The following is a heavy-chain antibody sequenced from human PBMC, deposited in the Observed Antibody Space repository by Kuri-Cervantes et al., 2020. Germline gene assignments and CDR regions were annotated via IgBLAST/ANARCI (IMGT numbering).Heavy chain of an antibody. V-gene: IGHV1-46*01. CDR3: ARGRRYCSGGSCYSFDY. Sequence: ASVKVSCKASGYTFTSYGISWVRQAPGQGLEWMGIINPSGGSTSCAQKFQGRVTMTRDTSTSTVYMELSSLRSEDTAVYYCARGRRYCSGGSCYSFDYWGQGTLVTVSS. J-gene: IGHJ4*02. CDR1: GYTFTSYG. D-gene: IGHD2-15*01. CDR2: INPSGGST.